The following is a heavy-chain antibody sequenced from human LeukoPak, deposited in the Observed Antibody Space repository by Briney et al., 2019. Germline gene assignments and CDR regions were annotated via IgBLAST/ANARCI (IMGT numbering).Heavy chain of an antibody. Sequence: GESLRLSCAASGFTFRTSWMHWLRQAPGKGLVWVSRINDDGSTTTYAESVKGRFTISRDNAKSTVYLQMNSLRAEDTAVYYCARGLGSPTDYWGQGTLVTVSS. CDR3: ARGLGSPTDY. V-gene: IGHV3-74*01. J-gene: IGHJ4*02. CDR1: GFTFRTSW. CDR2: INDDGSTT. D-gene: IGHD1-26*01.